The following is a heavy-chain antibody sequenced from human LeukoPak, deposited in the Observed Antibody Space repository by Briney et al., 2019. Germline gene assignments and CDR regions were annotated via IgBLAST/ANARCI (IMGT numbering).Heavy chain of an antibody. CDR2: ISSSSSYI. CDR3: ARERITMVRERPNDY. CDR1: GFTFSSYG. Sequence: GGSLRLSCAASGFTFSSYGMSWVRQAPGKGLEWVSSISSSSSYIYYADSVKGRFTISRDNAKNSLYLQMNSLRAEDTAVYYCARERITMVRERPNDYWGQGTLVTVSS. D-gene: IGHD3-10*01. V-gene: IGHV3-21*01. J-gene: IGHJ4*02.